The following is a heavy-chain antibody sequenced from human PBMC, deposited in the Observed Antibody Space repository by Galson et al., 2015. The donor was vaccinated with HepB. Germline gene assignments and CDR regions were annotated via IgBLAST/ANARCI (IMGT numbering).Heavy chain of an antibody. CDR2: IKSKTDGGTT. D-gene: IGHD3-10*01. V-gene: IGHV3-15*01. Sequence: SLRLSCAASGFTFSNAWMSWVRQAPGKGLEWVGRIKSKTDGGTTDYAAPVKGRFTISRDDSKNTLYLQMNSLKTEDTAVYYCTTDLGSGSLYYYGMDVWGQGTTVTVSS. J-gene: IGHJ6*02. CDR3: TTDLGSGSLYYYGMDV. CDR1: GFTFSNAW.